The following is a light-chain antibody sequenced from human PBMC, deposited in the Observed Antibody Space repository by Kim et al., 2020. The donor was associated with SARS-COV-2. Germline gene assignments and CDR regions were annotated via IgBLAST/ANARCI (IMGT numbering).Light chain of an antibody. V-gene: IGKV1-39*01. CDR2: AAS. CDR1: QSISTY. CDR3: QQTYNTPYT. Sequence: SASVRDTVIITCRANQSISTYLNWYQQEPGQAPKLLIFAASHLQSEVPSRFSASRAGAEFTLTISSLQPEDFGTYYCQQTYNTPYTFGQGTKLEI. J-gene: IGKJ2*01.